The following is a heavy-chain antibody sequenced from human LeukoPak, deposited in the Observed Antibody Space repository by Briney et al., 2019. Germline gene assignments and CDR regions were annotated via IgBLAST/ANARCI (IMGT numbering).Heavy chain of an antibody. D-gene: IGHD3-10*01. V-gene: IGHV1-2*02. Sequence: ASVKVSCKASGCTFTGYYMHWVRQAPGQGLEWMGWINPNSGGTNYAQKFQGRVTMTRDTSISTAYMELSRLRSDDTAVYYCARDKLRARGFDYWGQGTLVTVSS. CDR1: GCTFTGYY. CDR2: INPNSGGT. CDR3: ARDKLRARGFDY. J-gene: IGHJ4*02.